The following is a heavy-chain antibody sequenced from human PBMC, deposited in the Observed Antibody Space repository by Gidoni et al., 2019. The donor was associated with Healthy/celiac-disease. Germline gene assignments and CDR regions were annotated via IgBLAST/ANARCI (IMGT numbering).Heavy chain of an antibody. CDR2: ITPIFGTA. D-gene: IGHD6-6*01. CDR3: ARGIAARPNYYYGMDV. V-gene: IGHV1-69*01. CDR1: GGTFSSYA. J-gene: IGHJ6*02. Sequence: QVQLVQSGAEVKKPGSSVKVSCKASGGTFSSYAISWVRQAPGQGLEWMGGITPIFGTANYAQKFPGRVTITADESTSTAYMELSSLRSEVTAVYYCARGIAARPNYYYGMDVWGQGTTVTVSS.